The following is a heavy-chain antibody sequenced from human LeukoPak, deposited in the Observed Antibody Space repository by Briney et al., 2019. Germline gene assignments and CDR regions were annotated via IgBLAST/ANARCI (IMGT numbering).Heavy chain of an antibody. D-gene: IGHD2-15*01. V-gene: IGHV1-2*02. CDR2: INPNSGGS. CDR3: ARDSEYCGGSSCNNGDFDS. CDR1: GYTFTDHY. J-gene: IGHJ4*01. Sequence: ASVKVSCKASGYTFTDHYIHWVRQAPGQGLEWMGWINPNSGGSGWASKLQGRVTMTRDTSISTAYMELARLTSDDTAIYYCARDSEYCGGSSCNNGDFDSLGQGTLVTVSS.